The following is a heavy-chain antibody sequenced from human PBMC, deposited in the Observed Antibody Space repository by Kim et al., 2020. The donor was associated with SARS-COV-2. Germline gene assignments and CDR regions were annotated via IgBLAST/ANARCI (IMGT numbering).Heavy chain of an antibody. D-gene: IGHD5-18*01. V-gene: IGHV3-21*06. CDR1: GFTFSSYS. J-gene: IGHJ3*02. CDR3: ARERSGYSYGRDAFDI. Sequence: GGSLRLSCAASGFTFSSYSMNWVRQAPGKGLEWVSSISSSSYINDADSVKGRFTISRHNAKNTLYLQMNSLRAEDTAVYYCARERSGYSYGRDAFDIWG. CDR2: ISSSSYI.